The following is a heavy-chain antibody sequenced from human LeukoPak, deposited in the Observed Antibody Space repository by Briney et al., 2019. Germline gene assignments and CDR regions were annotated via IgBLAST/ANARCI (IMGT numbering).Heavy chain of an antibody. J-gene: IGHJ5*02. V-gene: IGHV3-23*01. D-gene: IGHD3-3*01. Sequence: GGSLRLSCAASGFSFSSYAMSWVRQAPGKGLEFVSAIGGSGDSTYYADSVKGRFTISRDNSNNTLYLQMNSLRAEDTAVYYCVRGLLERSWFDPWGQGTLVTVSS. CDR3: VRGLLERSWFDP. CDR2: IGGSGDST. CDR1: GFSFSSYA.